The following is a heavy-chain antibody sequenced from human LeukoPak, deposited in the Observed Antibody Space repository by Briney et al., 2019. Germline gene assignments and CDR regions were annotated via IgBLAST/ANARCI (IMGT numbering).Heavy chain of an antibody. D-gene: IGHD2-15*01. CDR2: IYHSGST. J-gene: IGHJ4*02. CDR3: ARATRRMSGGYHLDY. Sequence: TLSLTCTVSGGSISSGGYYWSWIRQPPGKGLEWIGYIYHSGSTYYNPSLKSRVTISVDRSKNQFSLKLSSVTAADTAVYYCARATRRMSGGYHLDYWGQGSLVTVSS. CDR1: GGSISSGGYY. V-gene: IGHV4-30-2*01.